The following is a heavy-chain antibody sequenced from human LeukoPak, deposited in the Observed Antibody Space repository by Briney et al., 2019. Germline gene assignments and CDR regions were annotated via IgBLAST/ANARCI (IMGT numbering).Heavy chain of an antibody. Sequence: GGSLRLSCAASGFTFSSYGMHWVRQAPGKGLEWVAVIWYDGSNKYYADSVKGRFTISRDNSKNTLYLQMNSLKAEDTAVYYCARVGRSDAFDIWGQGTMVTVSS. CDR1: GFTFSSYG. J-gene: IGHJ3*02. CDR2: IWYDGSNK. V-gene: IGHV3-33*01. CDR3: ARVGRSDAFDI.